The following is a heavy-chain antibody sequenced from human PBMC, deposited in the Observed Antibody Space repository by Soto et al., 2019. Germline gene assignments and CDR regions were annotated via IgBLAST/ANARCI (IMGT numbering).Heavy chain of an antibody. J-gene: IGHJ4*02. CDR3: ARRDDYNAFFLDY. V-gene: IGHV5-51*01. CDR2: IYPGDSDT. D-gene: IGHD4-4*01. Sequence: GESLKISCRGSGYSFTGYWIGWVRQMPGKGLEWMGIIYPGDSDTRYSPSFQGQVTISADKSINTAYLQWRSLKASDTAMYYCARRDDYNAFFLDYWGQGTLVTVSS. CDR1: GYSFTGYW.